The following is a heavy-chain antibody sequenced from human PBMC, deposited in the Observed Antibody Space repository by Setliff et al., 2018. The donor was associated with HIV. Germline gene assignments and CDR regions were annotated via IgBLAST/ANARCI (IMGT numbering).Heavy chain of an antibody. D-gene: IGHD6-6*01. J-gene: IGHJ4*02. Sequence: GGSLRLSCAASGFTFSRSWMSWVRQAPGKRLEWVANMREDGSEKYYVDSMKGRLTISRDNAKNSLYLQINSLRAEDTAVYYCATMLRTTARHDYFDYWGQGTLVTVSS. CDR1: GFTFSRSW. CDR3: ATMLRTTARHDYFDY. V-gene: IGHV3-7*01. CDR2: MREDGSEK.